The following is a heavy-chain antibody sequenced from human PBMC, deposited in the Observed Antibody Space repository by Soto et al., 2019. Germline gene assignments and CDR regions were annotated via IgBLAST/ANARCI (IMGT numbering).Heavy chain of an antibody. CDR1: GYTFTSYD. CDR3: GIAARPNYYYYYMDV. CDR2: MNPNSGNT. D-gene: IGHD6-6*01. V-gene: IGHV1-8*01. Sequence: ASVKVSCNASGYTFTSYDINWVRQATGQGLEWMGWMNPNSGNTGYAQKFQGRVTMTRNTSISTAYMELSSLRSEDTAVYYCGIAARPNYYYYYMDVWGKGTTVTVSS. J-gene: IGHJ6*03.